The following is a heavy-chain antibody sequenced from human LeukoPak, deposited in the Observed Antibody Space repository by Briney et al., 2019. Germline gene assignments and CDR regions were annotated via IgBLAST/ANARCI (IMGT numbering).Heavy chain of an antibody. D-gene: IGHD1-26*01. CDR3: ANCEHEEWELLSFDY. CDR1: GFTFSSYG. CDR2: IRYDGSNK. Sequence: GGSLRLSCAASGFTFSSYGMHWVRQAPGMGLEWVAFIRYDGSNKYYADSVKGRFTISRDNSKNTLYLQMNSLRAEDTAVYYCANCEHEEWELLSFDYWGQGTLVTVSS. V-gene: IGHV3-30*02. J-gene: IGHJ4*02.